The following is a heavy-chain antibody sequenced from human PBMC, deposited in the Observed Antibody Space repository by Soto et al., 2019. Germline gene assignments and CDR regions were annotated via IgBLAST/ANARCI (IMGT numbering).Heavy chain of an antibody. CDR2: ISSGSGTI. J-gene: IGHJ4*02. Sequence: EVLLVESGGGLVQPGGFLRLSCEASGFTFSSYAMNWVRQAPGKGLEWVSYISSGSGTIYYADSVKGRFTVSRDNAKNSLYLQMNSLRDEDTAVYFCAGYYNFDYWGQGTLVTVSS. V-gene: IGHV3-48*02. CDR3: AGYYNFDY. D-gene: IGHD3-22*01. CDR1: GFTFSSYA.